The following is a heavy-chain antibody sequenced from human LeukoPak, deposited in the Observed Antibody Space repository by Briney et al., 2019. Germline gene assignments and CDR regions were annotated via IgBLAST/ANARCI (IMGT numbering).Heavy chain of an antibody. V-gene: IGHV1-18*01. D-gene: IGHD3-22*01. J-gene: IGHJ5*02. CDR2: ISAYNGNT. Sequence: ASVKVSCKASGYTFTSYGISWVRQAPGQGLEWMGWISAYNGNTNYAQKLQGRVTITRDTSASTAYMELSTLRSEDTAVYYCARVPYYYDNNWFDPWGQGTLVTVSS. CDR3: ARVPYYYDNNWFDP. CDR1: GYTFTSYG.